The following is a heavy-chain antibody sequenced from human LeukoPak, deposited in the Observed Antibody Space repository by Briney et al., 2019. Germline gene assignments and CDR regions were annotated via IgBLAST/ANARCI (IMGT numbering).Heavy chain of an antibody. Sequence: SETLSLTCSVSGGSISTGAYYWGWIRQPPGKGLEWIGSIYYSGTTYYNPSLKSRVTISVDTSKNQFSLKLSSVTAADTAVYYCARLSAWFGVYAFDIWGQGTMVTVSS. CDR2: IYYSGTT. CDR3: ARLSAWFGVYAFDI. V-gene: IGHV4-39*07. J-gene: IGHJ3*02. D-gene: IGHD3-10*01. CDR1: GGSISTGAYY.